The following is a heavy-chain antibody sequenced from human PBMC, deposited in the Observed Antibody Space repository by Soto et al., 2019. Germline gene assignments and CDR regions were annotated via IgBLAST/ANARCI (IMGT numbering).Heavy chain of an antibody. Sequence: ASVKVSCKASGYTFPSYAMHWVRQAPGQRLEWMGWINAGNGNTKYSQKFQGRVTITRDTSASTAYMELSSLRSEDTAVYYCARDAPTIFGVVITNWFDPWGQGTLVTVSS. D-gene: IGHD3-3*01. V-gene: IGHV1-3*01. CDR3: ARDAPTIFGVVITNWFDP. J-gene: IGHJ5*02. CDR2: INAGNGNT. CDR1: GYTFPSYA.